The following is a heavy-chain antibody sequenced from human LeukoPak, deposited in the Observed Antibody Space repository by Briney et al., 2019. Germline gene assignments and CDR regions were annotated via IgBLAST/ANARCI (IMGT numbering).Heavy chain of an antibody. J-gene: IGHJ3*02. CDR1: GGTISSYY. CDR3: AKDEAGLRYFDSTPFDI. CDR2: IHDSGST. D-gene: IGHD3-9*01. V-gene: IGHV4-59*12. Sequence: KPSETLSLTCTVSGGTISSYYWNWIRQPPGKGLEWIGYIHDSGSTKYNPSLKSRVAISVDTSKNQFSLKLSSVTAADTAVYYCAKDEAGLRYFDSTPFDIWGQGTMVTVSS.